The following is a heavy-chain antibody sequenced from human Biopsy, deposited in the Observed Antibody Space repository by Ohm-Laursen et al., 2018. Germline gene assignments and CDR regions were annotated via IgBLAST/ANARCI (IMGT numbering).Heavy chain of an antibody. CDR2: IYYNGSS. Sequence: TLSLTCPVSGGSVSSGSHYWSWIRQPPGKGLEWIGFIYYNGSSKYNPSLKSRVTISVDTSTNQFSLKVSSVTAADTALYFCARHPTGFWFDPWGHGTLVTVSS. CDR3: ARHPTGFWFDP. V-gene: IGHV4-61*01. CDR1: GGSVSSGSHY. J-gene: IGHJ5*02.